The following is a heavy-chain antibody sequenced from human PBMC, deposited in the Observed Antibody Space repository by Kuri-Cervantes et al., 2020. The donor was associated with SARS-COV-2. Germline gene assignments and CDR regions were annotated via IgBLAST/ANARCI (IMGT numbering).Heavy chain of an antibody. CDR1: GFTFSSYA. J-gene: IGHJ4*02. CDR2: ISYDGSNK. Sequence: GESLKISCAASGFTFSSYAMHWVRQAPGKGLEWVAVISYDGSNKYYADSVKGRFTISRDNSKNTLYLQMNSLRAEDTAVYYCAGLDEYSSSWHNDYWGQGTLVTVSS. V-gene: IGHV3-30-3*01. CDR3: AGLDEYSSSWHNDY. D-gene: IGHD6-13*01.